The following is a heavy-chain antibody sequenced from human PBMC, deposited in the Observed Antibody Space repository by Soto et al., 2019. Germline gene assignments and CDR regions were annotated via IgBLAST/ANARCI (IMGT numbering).Heavy chain of an antibody. V-gene: IGHV3-30-3*01. CDR3: ARDCVYYYDSSGYYNFDY. D-gene: IGHD3-22*01. CDR2: ISYDGSNQ. J-gene: IGHJ4*02. Sequence: QVQLVESGGGVVQPGRSLRVSCAASGFTFSNYAMHWVRQAPGKGLEWVAVISYDGSNQFYADSVKGRFTISRDSSKSTLYLQMNNLRDEDTAVYYCARDCVYYYDSSGYYNFDYWGQGTLVTVSS. CDR1: GFTFSNYA.